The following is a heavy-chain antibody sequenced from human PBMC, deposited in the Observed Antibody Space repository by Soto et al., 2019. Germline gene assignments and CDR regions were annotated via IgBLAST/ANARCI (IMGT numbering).Heavy chain of an antibody. CDR2: LYPGDSDT. CDR3: ARFGRGSGTYYPPFDS. D-gene: IGHD3-10*01. J-gene: IGHJ4*02. CDR1: GYSFTSYW. Sequence: GESLKISCKGSGYSFTSYWIAWVRQMPGKGLEWMGILYPGDSDTTYSPSFQGQVTISADKSISTAYLQWSSLKASDTAMYFCARFGRGSGTYYPPFDSWAREARVTVSS. V-gene: IGHV5-51*01.